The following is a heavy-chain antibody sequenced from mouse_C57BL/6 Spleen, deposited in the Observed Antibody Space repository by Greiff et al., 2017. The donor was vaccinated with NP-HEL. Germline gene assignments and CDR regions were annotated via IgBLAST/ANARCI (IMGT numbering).Heavy chain of an antibody. CDR3: ARGGGNYGLDY. D-gene: IGHD2-1*01. CDR1: GYTFTSYG. J-gene: IGHJ2*01. V-gene: IGHV1-81*01. CDR2: INPRSGNT. Sequence: QVQLQQSGAELARPGASVKLSCKASGYTFTSYGISWVKQRTGQGLEWIGEINPRSGNTYYNEKFKGKATLTVDKSSSTAYMALRSLTSEDSAVYFCARGGGNYGLDYWGQGTTLTVSS.